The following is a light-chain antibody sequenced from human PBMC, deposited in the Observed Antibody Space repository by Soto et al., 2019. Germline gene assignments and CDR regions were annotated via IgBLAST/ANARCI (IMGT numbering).Light chain of an antibody. Sequence: EIVFTQSPATLSLSPGEKANISCRASQSVTTYLAWYQQKPGQAPRLLIYDASDRATGIPARFSGSGSGTDFTLTISSLEPEDFAVYYCQQRSNWPPSITFGQGIRLEI. V-gene: IGKV3-11*01. CDR2: DAS. CDR1: QSVTTY. CDR3: QQRSNWPPSIT. J-gene: IGKJ5*01.